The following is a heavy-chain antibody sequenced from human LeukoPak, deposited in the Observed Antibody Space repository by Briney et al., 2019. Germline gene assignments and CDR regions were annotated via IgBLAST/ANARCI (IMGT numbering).Heavy chain of an antibody. V-gene: IGHV4-34*01. CDR2: INHNGST. CDR1: GGSFSGYY. Sequence: SETLSLTCAVYGGSFSGYYWSWTRQPPGKGLEWIGEINHNGSTNYNPSLKSRVTISVDTCKNQFSLKLSSVTAADTAVYYCAILGYCSGGSCYSRTLDYWGQGTLVTVSS. D-gene: IGHD2-15*01. J-gene: IGHJ4*02. CDR3: AILGYCSGGSCYSRTLDY.